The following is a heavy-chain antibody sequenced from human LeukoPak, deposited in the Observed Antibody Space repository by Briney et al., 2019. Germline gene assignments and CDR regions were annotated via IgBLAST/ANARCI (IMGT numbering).Heavy chain of an antibody. Sequence: PGGPLRLSCAASGFTFSSYEMNWVRQAPGKGLEWVSYISSSGSTIYYADSVKGRFTISRDNAKNSLYLQMNSLRAEDTAVYYCAAVIRWLGNDYWGQGTLVTVSS. CDR3: AAVIRWLGNDY. CDR2: ISSSGSTI. J-gene: IGHJ4*02. CDR1: GFTFSSYE. D-gene: IGHD5-24*01. V-gene: IGHV3-48*03.